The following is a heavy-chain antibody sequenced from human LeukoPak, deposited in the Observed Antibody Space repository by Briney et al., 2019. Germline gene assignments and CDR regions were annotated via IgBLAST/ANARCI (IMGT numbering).Heavy chain of an antibody. CDR3: ATESVANYYMDV. CDR2: FDPEDGEA. D-gene: IGHD6-19*01. CDR1: GYTLTELS. J-gene: IGHJ6*03. Sequence: GASVKVSCKVAGYTLTELSMHWVRQAPGKGLEWMGGFDPEDGEAIYAQKFQGRVTMTEDTSTDTAYMELSSLRSEDTAVYYCATESVANYYMDVWGKGTTVTVSS. V-gene: IGHV1-24*01.